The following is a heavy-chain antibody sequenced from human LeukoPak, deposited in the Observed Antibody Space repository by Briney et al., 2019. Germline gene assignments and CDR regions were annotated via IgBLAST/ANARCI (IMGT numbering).Heavy chain of an antibody. CDR3: ARDAADQNECELLGQAY. Sequence: GASVKVSCKASGYTFTSYGISWVRQAPGQGLEWMGWISAYNGNTNYAQKFQGRVTITADKSTSTAYMELSSLRSEDTAVYYCARDAADQNECELLGQAYWGQGTLVTVSS. CDR1: GYTFTSYG. CDR2: ISAYNGNT. D-gene: IGHD1-26*01. V-gene: IGHV1-18*01. J-gene: IGHJ4*02.